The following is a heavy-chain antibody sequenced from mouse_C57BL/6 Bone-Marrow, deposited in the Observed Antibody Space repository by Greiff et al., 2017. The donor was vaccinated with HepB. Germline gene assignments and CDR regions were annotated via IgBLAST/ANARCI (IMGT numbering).Heavy chain of an antibody. J-gene: IGHJ4*01. CDR3: APYWDKDAMDY. V-gene: IGHV1-81*01. Sequence: VQLQESGAELARPGASVKLSCKASGYTFTSYGISWVKQSTGQGLEWIGEIYPRSGNTYYNEKFKGKATLTADKSSSTAYMELRSLTSEDSAVYFCAPYWDKDAMDYWGQGTSVTVSS. CDR2: IYPRSGNT. D-gene: IGHD4-1*01. CDR1: GYTFTSYG.